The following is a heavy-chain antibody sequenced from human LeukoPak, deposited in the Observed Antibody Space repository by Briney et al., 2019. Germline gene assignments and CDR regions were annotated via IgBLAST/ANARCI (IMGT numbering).Heavy chain of an antibody. CDR2: ISSSSSII. CDR3: ARDLFDDYSLDY. J-gene: IGHJ4*02. Sequence: GGSLRLSCAASGFTFSSYSMNWVRQAPGKGLEWVSSISSSSSIIYYADSVKGRFTISRDNAKNSLYLQVNSLRAEDTAVYYCARDLFDDYSLDYWGQGTLVTVSS. CDR1: GFTFSSYS. V-gene: IGHV3-21*01. D-gene: IGHD3-16*01.